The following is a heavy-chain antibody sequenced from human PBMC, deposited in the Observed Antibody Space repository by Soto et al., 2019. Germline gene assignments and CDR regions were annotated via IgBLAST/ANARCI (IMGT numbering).Heavy chain of an antibody. V-gene: IGHV3-33*01. CDR2: IWYDGSNK. CDR3: ARGTFVTAMIVVAPFY. J-gene: IGHJ4*02. Sequence: PGGSLRLSCAASGFTFSSYGMHWVRQAPGKGLEWVAVIWYDGSNKYYADSVKGRFTISRDNSKNTLYLQMNSLRAEDTAVYYCARGTFVTAMIVVAPFYWGQGTLVTVSS. CDR1: GFTFSSYG. D-gene: IGHD3-22*01.